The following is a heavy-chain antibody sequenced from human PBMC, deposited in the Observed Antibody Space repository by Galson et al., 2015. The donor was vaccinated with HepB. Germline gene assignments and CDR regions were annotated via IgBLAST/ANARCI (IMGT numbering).Heavy chain of an antibody. CDR1: GYSFTTFW. J-gene: IGHJ4*02. D-gene: IGHD3-10*01. V-gene: IGHV5-10-1*04. CDR2: IDPSASYT. CDR3: VSRQYYFASGTYYNVSDY. Sequence: QSGAEVKKPGESLKISCKGSGYSFTTFWITWVRQRPGKGLEWMGRIDPSASYTDYSPSFQGPVAISVDKSITTVYLQWSSLKASDTAMYYCVSRQYYFASGTYYNVSDYWGQGTLVTVSS.